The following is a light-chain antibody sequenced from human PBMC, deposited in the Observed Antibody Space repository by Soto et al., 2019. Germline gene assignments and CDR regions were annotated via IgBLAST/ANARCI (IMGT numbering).Light chain of an antibody. CDR2: DAS. J-gene: IGKJ1*01. CDR3: QQYNNWRT. V-gene: IGKV1-5*01. Sequence: DIQMTQSPSSLSPSVGDRVTITCRASRSISDWLAWYRQKPGKAPELLIFDASNLKSGVSSRFSGSGSGTEFTLTISSLQSEDFAVYYCQQYNNWRTFGQGTKVDIK. CDR1: RSISDW.